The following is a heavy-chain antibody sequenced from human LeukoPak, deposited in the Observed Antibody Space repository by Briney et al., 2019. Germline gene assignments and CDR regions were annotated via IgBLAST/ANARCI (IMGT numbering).Heavy chain of an antibody. V-gene: IGHV6-1*01. Sequence: SQTLSLTCAISGDSVSSNSAAWNWIRQSPSRGLEWLGRTYYRSKWYNDYAVSVKSRITINPDTSKNRFSLQLNSVTPEDTAVYYCARGPNYNYDFWSGSRSGYDYWGQGTLVTVSS. J-gene: IGHJ4*02. CDR3: ARGPNYNYDFWSGSRSGYDY. CDR1: GDSVSSNSAA. CDR2: TYYRSKWYN. D-gene: IGHD3-3*01.